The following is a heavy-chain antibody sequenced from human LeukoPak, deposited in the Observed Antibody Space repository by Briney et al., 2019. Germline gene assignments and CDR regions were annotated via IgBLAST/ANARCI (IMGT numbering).Heavy chain of an antibody. D-gene: IGHD4-17*01. CDR3: ARDDDGDLDL. J-gene: IGHJ2*01. CDR1: GFSFSRYW. Sequence: GGPLRLSCAASGFSFSRYWMSGVRQAPGKGLGWVANIKQDESEKYYVDSVKGRFTISRDNAKNSLYLQMNSLRVEDTAVYYCARDDDGDLDLWGRGTLVTVSS. CDR2: IKQDESEK. V-gene: IGHV3-7*01.